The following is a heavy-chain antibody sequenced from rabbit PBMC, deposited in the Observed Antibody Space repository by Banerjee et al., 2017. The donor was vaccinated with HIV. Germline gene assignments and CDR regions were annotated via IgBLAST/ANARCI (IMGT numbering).Heavy chain of an antibody. D-gene: IGHD4-1*01. Sequence: WVNGRFTISRSTSLNTVDLKMTSLTAADTATYFCARDLAGVIGWNFNLWGPGTLVTVS. CDR3: ARDLAGVIGWNFNL. J-gene: IGHJ4*01. V-gene: IGHV1S43*01.